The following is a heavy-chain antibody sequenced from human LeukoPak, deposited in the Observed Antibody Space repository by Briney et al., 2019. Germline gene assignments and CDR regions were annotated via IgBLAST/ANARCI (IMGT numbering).Heavy chain of an antibody. J-gene: IGHJ4*02. D-gene: IGHD1-1*01. CDR1: GGSISSSSYY. CDR3: ASPGNWRRYYFDY. Sequence: SETLSLTCTVSGGSISSSSYYWGWIRQPPGKGLEWIGSIYYSGSTYYNPSLKSRVTISVDTSKNQFSLKLSSVTAADTAVYYCASPGNWRRYYFDYWGQGTLVTVSS. V-gene: IGHV4-39*01. CDR2: IYYSGST.